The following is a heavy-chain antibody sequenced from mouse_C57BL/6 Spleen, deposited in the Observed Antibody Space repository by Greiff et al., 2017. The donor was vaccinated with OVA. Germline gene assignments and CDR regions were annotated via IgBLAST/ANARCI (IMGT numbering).Heavy chain of an antibody. CDR3: ANGGSNFDY. CDR2: IYPGDGDT. J-gene: IGHJ2*01. D-gene: IGHD5-1*01. CDR1: GYAFSSSW. V-gene: IGHV1-82*01. Sequence: VQLQQSGPELVKPGASVKISCKASGYAFSSSWMNWVKQRPGKGLEWTGRIYPGDGDTNYNGKFKGKATLTADKSSSTAYMQLSSLTSEDSAVYFCANGGSNFDYWVQGTTLTVSS.